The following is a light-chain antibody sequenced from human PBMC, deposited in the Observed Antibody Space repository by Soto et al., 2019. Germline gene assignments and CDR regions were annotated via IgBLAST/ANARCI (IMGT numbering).Light chain of an antibody. CDR1: SSHVGGYNY. J-gene: IGLJ2*01. Sequence: QSALTQPASMSGSPGQSITISCTGTSSHVGGYNYVSWYQQHPGKAPKLMIYEVSNRPSGVSSPFSGSKSGNTAYLTISGLQAEDEADYYCSSYTSSSTLVVFGGGTKLTVL. CDR2: EVS. CDR3: SSYTSSSTLVV. V-gene: IGLV2-14*01.